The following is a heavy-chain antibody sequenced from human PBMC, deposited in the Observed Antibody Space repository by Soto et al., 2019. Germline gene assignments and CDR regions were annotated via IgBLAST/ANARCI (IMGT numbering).Heavy chain of an antibody. J-gene: IGHJ6*02. D-gene: IGHD3-16*01. CDR1: GYSFTRYG. Sequence: QVQLVQSRAEVKNPGASVKVSCKASGYSFTRYGIAWARQAPGQGLEWMGWINTYNGNTNYAQNLQGRVTLTTDTPTTTAYMELTSLRSTDTAIYYCAMVDVYVTPSPQDVWGQGTTVIVSS. V-gene: IGHV1-18*01. CDR3: AMVDVYVTPSPQDV. CDR2: INTYNGNT.